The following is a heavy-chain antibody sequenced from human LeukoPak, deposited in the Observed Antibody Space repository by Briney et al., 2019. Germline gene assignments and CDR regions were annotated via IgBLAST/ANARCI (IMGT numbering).Heavy chain of an antibody. J-gene: IGHJ4*02. V-gene: IGHV1-8*01. CDR3: ARTHSSASMVFDY. CDR2: MNPNSGNT. Sequence: ASVKVSCKASGYTFTSYDINWVRQATGRGLEWMGWMNPNSGNTGYAQKFQGRVTMTRNTSISTAYMELSSLRSEDTAVYYCARTHSSASMVFDYWGQGTLVTVSS. D-gene: IGHD5-18*01. CDR1: GYTFTSYD.